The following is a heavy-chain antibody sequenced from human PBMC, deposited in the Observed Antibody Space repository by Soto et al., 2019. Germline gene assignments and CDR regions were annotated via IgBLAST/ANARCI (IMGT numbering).Heavy chain of an antibody. D-gene: IGHD6-19*01. V-gene: IGHV4-61*08. CDR2: IYYSGST. CDR1: GGSGSSGGYD. Sequence: SETLSLTCTVSGGSGSSGGYDWSWIRQPPGKGLDWIGHIYYSGSTNYNPSLKSRVTISLDTSKNQFSLNLGSVATADTAIYSCARNTLLTSGWYLESWGLVTLVTVYS. J-gene: IGHJ4*02. CDR3: ARNTLLTSGWYLES.